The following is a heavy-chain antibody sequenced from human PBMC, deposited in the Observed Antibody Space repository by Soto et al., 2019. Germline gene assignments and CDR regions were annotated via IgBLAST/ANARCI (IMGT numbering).Heavy chain of an antibody. CDR2: ISYDGNNK. CDR1: GFTYSTYT. CDR3: ARDRYPFDY. V-gene: IGHV3-30*14. Sequence: GGSLRLSCAASGFTYSTYTMHWVRQAPGKGLEWVAVISYDGNNKFYADSVKGRFTISRDNSKNTLYLQMNSLRAEDTAVYYCARDRYPFDYWGQGTLVTVSS. J-gene: IGHJ4*02. D-gene: IGHD1-26*01.